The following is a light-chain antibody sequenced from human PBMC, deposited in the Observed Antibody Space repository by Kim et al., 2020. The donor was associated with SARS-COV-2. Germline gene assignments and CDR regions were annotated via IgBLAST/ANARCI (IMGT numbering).Light chain of an antibody. CDR2: ENI. CDR3: CSYAGSSTWV. V-gene: IGLV2-23*01. J-gene: IGLJ3*02. CDR1: SSDVGNYDF. Sequence: GQSITITGTGTSSDVGNYDFVSWYQQHPGKAPKLMIYENIKRPSGVSNRFSGSKSGNTASLTISGLQAEDAADYYCCSYAGSSTWVFGGGTQLTVL.